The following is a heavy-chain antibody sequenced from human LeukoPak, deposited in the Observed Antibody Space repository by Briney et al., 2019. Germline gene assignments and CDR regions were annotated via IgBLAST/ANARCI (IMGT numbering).Heavy chain of an antibody. D-gene: IGHD3-22*01. J-gene: IGHJ4*02. CDR1: GGTFSSYA. CDR3: ARTRDSSGYYKYYFDY. Sequence: SVKVSCKASGGTFSSYAISWVRQAPGQGLEWMGRIIPILGIANYAQKFQGRVTITADKSTSTAYMELSSLRSEDTAVYYCARTRDSSGYYKYYFDYWGQGTLVTVSS. V-gene: IGHV1-69*04. CDR2: IIPILGIA.